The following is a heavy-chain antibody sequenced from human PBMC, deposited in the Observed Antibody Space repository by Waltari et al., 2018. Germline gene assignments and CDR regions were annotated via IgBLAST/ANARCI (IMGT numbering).Heavy chain of an antibody. CDR1: GFSLSHYG. V-gene: IGHV3-30*18. CDR2: LWFEGGDE. CDR3: AKDAFGNTYMDH. J-gene: IGHJ4*02. Sequence: QLQLVESGGGVVQPGKSLRLSCAASGFSLSHYGMHWVRQAPGRGVEVVALLWFEGGDEYYADSVRGRFTISRDNSKNILYLHMDSLRVDDTAVYYCAKDAFGNTYMDHWGQGTLVTVSS. D-gene: IGHD3-16*01.